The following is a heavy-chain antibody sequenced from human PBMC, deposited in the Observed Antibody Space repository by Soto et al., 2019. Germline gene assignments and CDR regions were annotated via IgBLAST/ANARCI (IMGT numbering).Heavy chain of an antibody. D-gene: IGHD6-6*01. CDR2: ISYDGSNK. V-gene: IGHV3-30-3*01. CDR3: ARGRLAAHFDY. Sequence: QVQLVESGGGGVQPGSSLGLSLAASGFTFSSLAMHWFRRAPGKGLEWVAVISYDGSNKYYADSVKGRFTISRDNSKNTLYLQMNSLRAEDTAVYYCARGRLAAHFDYWGQGTLVTVSS. J-gene: IGHJ4*02. CDR1: GFTFSSLA.